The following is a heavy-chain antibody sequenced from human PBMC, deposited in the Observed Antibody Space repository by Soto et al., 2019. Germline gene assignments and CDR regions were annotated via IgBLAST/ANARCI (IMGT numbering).Heavy chain of an antibody. D-gene: IGHD6-19*01. V-gene: IGHV3-33*01. CDR2: IWYDGSNK. CDR3: ARGPQWLVFGFFDY. J-gene: IGHJ4*02. CDR1: GFTFSSYG. Sequence: GGSLRLSCAASGFTFSSYGMHWVRQAPGKGLEWVAVIWYDGSNKYYADSVKGRFTISRDNSKNTLYLQMNSLRAEDTAVYYCARGPQWLVFGFFDYWVQGTLVTVSS.